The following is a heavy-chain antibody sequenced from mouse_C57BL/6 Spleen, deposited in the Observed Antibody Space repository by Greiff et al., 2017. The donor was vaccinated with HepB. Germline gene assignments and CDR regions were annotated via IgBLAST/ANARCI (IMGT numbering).Heavy chain of an antibody. CDR2: ISSGSSTI. V-gene: IGHV5-17*01. J-gene: IGHJ3*01. CDR1: GFTFSDYG. D-gene: IGHD3-1*01. CDR3: ASRGGVWFAY. Sequence: EVMLVESGGGLVKPGGSLKLSCAASGFTFSDYGMHWVRQAPEKGLEWVAYISSGSSTIYYADTVKGRFTISRDNAKNTLFLQMTSLGSEDTAMYYCASRGGVWFAYWGQGTLVTVSA.